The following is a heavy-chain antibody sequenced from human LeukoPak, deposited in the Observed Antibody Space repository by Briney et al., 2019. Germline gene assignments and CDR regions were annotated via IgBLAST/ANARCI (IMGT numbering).Heavy chain of an antibody. CDR3: ARADTAMVSPFDY. CDR1: GFSFTDYW. CDR2: INSDGSST. V-gene: IGHV3-74*01. Sequence: GGSLRLSCAASGFSFTDYWMHWVRQAPGKGLVWVSRINSDGSSTNYADSVKGRFTISRDNAKNTLYLQMNSLRAEDTAVYYCARADTAMVSPFDYWGQGTLVTVSS. D-gene: IGHD5-18*01. J-gene: IGHJ4*02.